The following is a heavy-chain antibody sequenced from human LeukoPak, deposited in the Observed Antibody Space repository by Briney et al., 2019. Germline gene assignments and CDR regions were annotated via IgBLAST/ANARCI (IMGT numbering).Heavy chain of an antibody. V-gene: IGHV3-30*02. CDR1: GFTFSSYG. Sequence: GGSLRLSCAASGFTFSSYGMHWVRQAPGKGLEWVAFIRYDGSNKYYADSVKGRFTISRDNSKNTLYLQMNSLRAEDTAVYYCARGPLAAAGTSYYMDVWGKGTTVTISS. J-gene: IGHJ6*03. CDR2: IRYDGSNK. CDR3: ARGPLAAAGTSYYMDV. D-gene: IGHD6-13*01.